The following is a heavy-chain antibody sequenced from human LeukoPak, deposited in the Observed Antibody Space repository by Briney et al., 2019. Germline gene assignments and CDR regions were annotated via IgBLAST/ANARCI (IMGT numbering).Heavy chain of an antibody. CDR1: GYTFTSYA. V-gene: IGHV1-3*01. CDR2: INAGNGNT. Sequence: ASVKVSCKASGYTFTSYAMHWVRQAPGQRLEWMGWINAGNGNTKYSQKFQGRVTITRDTSASTAYMELSSLRSEDTAVYYCARDPYLGYCSGGSCYSLAYFDYWGQGTLVTVSS. CDR3: ARDPYLGYCSGGSCYSLAYFDY. D-gene: IGHD2-15*01. J-gene: IGHJ4*02.